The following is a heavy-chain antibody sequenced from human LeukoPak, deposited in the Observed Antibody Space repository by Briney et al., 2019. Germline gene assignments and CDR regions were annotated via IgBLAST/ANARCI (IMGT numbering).Heavy chain of an antibody. CDR1: GGSISNFY. CDR2: IYYSGST. Sequence: SETLSLTCTVSGGSISNFYWSWIRQPPGKGLEWIGYIYYSGSTSYNPSLKSRVTISVDTSKNQFSLKLSSVTAADTAVYYCARGRAWEPTPGYYYYGRDVWAQGTRSTVSS. CDR3: ARGRAWEPTPGYYYYGRDV. J-gene: IGHJ6*02. V-gene: IGHV4-59*01. D-gene: IGHD1-26*01.